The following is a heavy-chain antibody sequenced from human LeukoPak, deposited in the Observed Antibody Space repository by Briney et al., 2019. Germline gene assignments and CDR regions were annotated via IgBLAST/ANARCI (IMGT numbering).Heavy chain of an antibody. CDR1: GYTFTSYA. J-gene: IGHJ6*02. CDR3: ARAKQLASYYYGMDV. Sequence: ASVKVSCKASGYTFTSYAMNWVRQATGQGLEWMGWISTNTGNPTYAQGFTGRFVFSLDTSVSTAYLQISSLKAEDTAVYYCARAKQLASYYYGMDVWGQGTTVTLSS. CDR2: ISTNTGNP. D-gene: IGHD6-13*01. V-gene: IGHV7-4-1*02.